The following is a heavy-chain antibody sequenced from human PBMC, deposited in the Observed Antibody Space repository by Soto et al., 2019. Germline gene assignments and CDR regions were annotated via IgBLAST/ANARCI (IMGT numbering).Heavy chain of an antibody. D-gene: IGHD5-18*01. J-gene: IGHJ6*03. Sequence: GGSLRLSCAASGFTFSSYGMHWVRQAPGKGLEWVAVIWYDGSNKYYADSVKGRFTISRDNSKNTLYLQMNSLRAEDTAVYYCARAVRYSYGYYYYYMDVWGKGTTVTVSS. CDR3: ARAVRYSYGYYYYYMDV. V-gene: IGHV3-33*01. CDR1: GFTFSSYG. CDR2: IWYDGSNK.